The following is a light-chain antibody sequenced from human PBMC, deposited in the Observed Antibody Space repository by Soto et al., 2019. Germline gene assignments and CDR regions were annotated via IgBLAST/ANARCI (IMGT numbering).Light chain of an antibody. CDR2: DAS. J-gene: IGKJ1*01. CDR1: QSISSW. V-gene: IGKV1-5*01. CDR3: QQYNSYSPWT. Sequence: DIQMTQSPSTLSASVGDRVTISCRASQSISSWLAWYQQKPGKAPKLLIYDASSLESGVPSRFRGSGFGTEFTLTISSLQPDDFATYYCQQYNSYSPWTFGQGTKVEIK.